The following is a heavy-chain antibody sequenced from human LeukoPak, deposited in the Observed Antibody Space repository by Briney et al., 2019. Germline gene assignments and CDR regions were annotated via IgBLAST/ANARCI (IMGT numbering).Heavy chain of an antibody. CDR3: ARDQSYYRV. CDR2: ISSSGTTI. CDR1: GFTFSSYE. J-gene: IGHJ4*02. V-gene: IGHV3-48*03. D-gene: IGHD1-14*01. Sequence: GGSLRLSCAASGFTFSSYEMNWVRQAPGKGLEWVSGISSSGTTIYYADSVKGRFAISRDNAKNSLYLQMNSLRAEDTAVYYCARDQSYYRVWGQGTLVTVSS.